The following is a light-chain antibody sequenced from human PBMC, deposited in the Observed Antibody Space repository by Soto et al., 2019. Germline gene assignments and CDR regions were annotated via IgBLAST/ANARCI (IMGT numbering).Light chain of an antibody. V-gene: IGLV2-8*01. CDR2: EVS. CDR3: SSYAGSNMVV. CDR1: SSDVGGYNY. J-gene: IGLJ2*01. Sequence: QSVLTQPPSASGSPGQSVTFSCTGTSSDVGGYNYVSWYQQHPGKAPKLMIYEVSKRPSGVPDRFSGSKSGNTASLTVSGLQAEDEADYYCSSYAGSNMVVFGGGTKLTVL.